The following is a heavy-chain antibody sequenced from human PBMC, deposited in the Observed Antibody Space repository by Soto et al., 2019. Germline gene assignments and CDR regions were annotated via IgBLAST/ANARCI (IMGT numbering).Heavy chain of an antibody. Sequence: QVQLVESGGGMVQPGRSLRLSCAASGFTFSSYAMHWVRQAPGKGLEWVAVISYDGSNKYYADSVKGRFTISRDNSKNTLYLQMNSLRAEDTAVYYCARDFTTNYYYYYGMDVWGQGTTVTVSS. J-gene: IGHJ6*02. D-gene: IGHD3-22*01. CDR1: GFTFSSYA. V-gene: IGHV3-30-3*01. CDR3: ARDFTTNYYYYYGMDV. CDR2: ISYDGSNK.